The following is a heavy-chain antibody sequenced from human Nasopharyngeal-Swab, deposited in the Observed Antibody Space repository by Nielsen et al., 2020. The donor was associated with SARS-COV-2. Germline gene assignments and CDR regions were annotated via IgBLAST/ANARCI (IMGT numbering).Heavy chain of an antibody. D-gene: IGHD5-18*01. Sequence: GESLKISCVASGFTFSGYTMNWVRQAPGKGLEWVANIKQDGSEKYYVDSVKGRFTISRDNAKNSLYLQMNSLRAEDTAVYYCAKGGGYSYGYEGGYFDYWGQGTLVTVSS. CDR1: GFTFSGYT. J-gene: IGHJ4*02. CDR3: AKGGGYSYGYEGGYFDY. V-gene: IGHV3-7*03. CDR2: IKQDGSEK.